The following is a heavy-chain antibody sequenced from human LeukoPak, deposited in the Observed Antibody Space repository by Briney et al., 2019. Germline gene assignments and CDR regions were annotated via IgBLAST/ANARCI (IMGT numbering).Heavy chain of an antibody. CDR3: ARDPYAVVTITTFDY. V-gene: IGHV3-21*01. D-gene: IGHD5-24*01. Sequence: GGSLRLSCAASGFTFSSYSMNWVRQAPGKGLEWVSSISSSSSYIYYADSVKGRFTISRDNAKNSLYPQMNSLRAEDTAVYYCARDPYAVVTITTFDYWGQGTLVTVSS. J-gene: IGHJ4*02. CDR1: GFTFSSYS. CDR2: ISSSSSYI.